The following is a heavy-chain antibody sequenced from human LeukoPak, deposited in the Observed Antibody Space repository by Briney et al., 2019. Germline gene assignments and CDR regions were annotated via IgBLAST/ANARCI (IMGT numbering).Heavy chain of an antibody. CDR3: AREGPSVTPYY. V-gene: IGHV3-30*02. CDR2: IRYDGSNE. J-gene: IGHJ4*02. CDR1: GFSFSNHG. D-gene: IGHD4-17*01. Sequence: GGSLRLSCAASGFSFSNHGMHWVRQAPGKGLEWVAFIRYDGSNEYYADSVKGRFTISRDNAKNSLYLQMNSLRAEDTAVYYCAREGPSVTPYYWGQGTLVTVSS.